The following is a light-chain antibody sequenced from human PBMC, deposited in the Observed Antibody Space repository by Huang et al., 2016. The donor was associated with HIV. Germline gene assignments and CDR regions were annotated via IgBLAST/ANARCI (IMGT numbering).Light chain of an antibody. Sequence: EIVMTQSPATLSMSPGERATLSCRASQSVGSNLAWYQQKPGQAPRPLIYGASTRATGIPARFSGSESGTEFTLTISSLQSEDFAVYYCQQYNNWPPNTFGQGTKLEIK. CDR1: QSVGSN. V-gene: IGKV3-15*01. J-gene: IGKJ2*01. CDR2: GAS. CDR3: QQYNNWPPNT.